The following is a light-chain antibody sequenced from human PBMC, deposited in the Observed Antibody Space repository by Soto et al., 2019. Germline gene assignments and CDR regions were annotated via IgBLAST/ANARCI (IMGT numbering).Light chain of an antibody. CDR3: QQLNSYPLIT. CDR1: QGISSY. J-gene: IGKJ5*01. Sequence: DIQLTQSPSFLSASVGDRVTITCRASQGISSYLAWYQQKPGKAPKLLIYAASTLQSGVPSRFSGSGSGTEFTLTISSLQPEVFATYYCQQLNSYPLITFGQGTRLEIK. CDR2: AAS. V-gene: IGKV1-9*01.